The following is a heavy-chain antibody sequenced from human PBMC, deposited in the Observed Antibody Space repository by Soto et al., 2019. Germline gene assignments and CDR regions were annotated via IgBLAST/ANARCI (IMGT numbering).Heavy chain of an antibody. Sequence: GESLKISCNGSGYSFTIYWIGWVRQMPGKGLEWVGIIYPADSDTRYSPSFQGQVTISVDKSISTAYLQWSSLKASDSAMYYCARRPEYSSSVYFDYWGQGTLVTVSS. CDR3: ARRPEYSSSVYFDY. CDR1: GYSFTIYW. J-gene: IGHJ4*02. CDR2: IYPADSDT. D-gene: IGHD6-6*01. V-gene: IGHV5-51*01.